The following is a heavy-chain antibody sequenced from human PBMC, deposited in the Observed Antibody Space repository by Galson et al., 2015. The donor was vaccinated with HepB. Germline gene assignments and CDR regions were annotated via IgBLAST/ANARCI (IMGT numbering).Heavy chain of an antibody. CDR1: GFSFKNYA. CDR3: ARLVWGLHGYSYGGPADY. V-gene: IGHV3-23*01. J-gene: IGHJ4*02. D-gene: IGHD3-16*01. CDR2: ITSTADGT. Sequence: SLRLSCAASGFSFKNYAMSWVRQAPGKGLEWVSFITSTADGTKYADSVKGRFTISRDNARNSLYLQLNTLRAEDTAVYYCARLVWGLHGYSYGGPADYWGQGALVTVS.